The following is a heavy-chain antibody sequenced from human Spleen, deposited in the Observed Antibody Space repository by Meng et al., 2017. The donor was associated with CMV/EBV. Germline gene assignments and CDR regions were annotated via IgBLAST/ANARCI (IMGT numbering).Heavy chain of an antibody. Sequence: SETLSLTCAVYGGSFSGYYLSWIRQSPGKGLEWIGEINNSGSTNYNPSLKSRVSISVDTSKNQFSLKLRSVTAADTAVYYCASPYSGSYWGQGTLVTVSS. J-gene: IGHJ4*02. CDR2: INNSGST. D-gene: IGHD1-26*01. V-gene: IGHV4-34*01. CDR3: ASPYSGSY. CDR1: GGSFSGYY.